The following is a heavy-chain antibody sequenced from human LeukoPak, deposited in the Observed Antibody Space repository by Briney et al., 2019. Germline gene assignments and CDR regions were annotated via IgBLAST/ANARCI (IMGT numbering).Heavy chain of an antibody. D-gene: IGHD4-23*01. Sequence: GGSLRLSCAASGFTFSSYAMSWVRQAPGRGLEWISYISASSSRVSYADSVKGRFTISRDNAKNSLYLQMNSLRADDTAVYYCAGSVAIVFHGHWGQGTLVTVSS. V-gene: IGHV3-48*04. CDR2: ISASSSRV. CDR3: AGSVAIVFHGH. CDR1: GFTFSSYA. J-gene: IGHJ4*02.